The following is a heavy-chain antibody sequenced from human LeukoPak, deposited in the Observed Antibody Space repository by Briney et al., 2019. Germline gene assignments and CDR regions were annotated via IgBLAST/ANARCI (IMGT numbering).Heavy chain of an antibody. V-gene: IGHV7-4-1*02. J-gene: IGHJ4*02. CDR2: INTNTGNP. Sequence: EASVKVSCKASGYTFTSYAMNWVRQAPGQGLEWMGWINTNTGNPTYAQGFTGRFVFSLDTSVSTAYLQISSLKAEDTAVYYCARVSGYYDFWSGYSGALDYWGQGTLVTVSS. D-gene: IGHD3-3*01. CDR3: ARVSGYYDFWSGYSGALDY. CDR1: GYTFTSYA.